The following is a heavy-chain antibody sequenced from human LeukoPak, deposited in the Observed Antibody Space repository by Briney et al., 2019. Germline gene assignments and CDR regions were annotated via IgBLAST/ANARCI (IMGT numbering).Heavy chain of an antibody. CDR3: ARGEGATNWFDP. CDR2: IYYSGST. V-gene: IGHV4-39*01. CDR1: GGSISSSSYY. D-gene: IGHD1-26*01. Sequence: PSETLSLTCTVSGGSISSSSYYWGWIRQPPGKGREWIGSIYYSGSTYYNPSLKSRVTISVDTSKNQFSLKLSSVTAADTAVYYCARGEGATNWFDPWGQGTLVTVSS. J-gene: IGHJ5*02.